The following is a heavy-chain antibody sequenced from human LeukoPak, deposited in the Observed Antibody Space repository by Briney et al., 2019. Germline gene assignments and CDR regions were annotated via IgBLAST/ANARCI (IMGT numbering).Heavy chain of an antibody. D-gene: IGHD2-2*01. CDR2: IYYSGST. J-gene: IGHJ3*02. CDR1: GGSISSSSYY. V-gene: IGHV4-39*06. Sequence: PSETLSLTCTVSGGSISSSSYYWGWIRQPPGKGLEWIGSIYYSGSTYYNPSLKSRVTISVDTSKNQFPLKLSSVTAADTAVYYCARVDSYCSSTSCYQGAFDIWGQGAMVTVSS. CDR3: ARVDSYCSSTSCYQGAFDI.